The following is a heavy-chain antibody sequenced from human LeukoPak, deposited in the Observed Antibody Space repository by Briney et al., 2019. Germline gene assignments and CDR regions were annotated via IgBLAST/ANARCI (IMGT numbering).Heavy chain of an antibody. CDR1: GGSISSSSYY. V-gene: IGHV4-39*07. D-gene: IGHD3-22*01. Sequence: PSETLSLTCTVSGGSISSSSYYWGWIRQPPGKGLEWIGSIYYSGSTNYNPSLKSRVTISVDTSKNQFSLKLSSVTAADSAVYYCARGGYLSDAFDIWGQGTVVTVSS. CDR2: IYYSGST. CDR3: ARGGYLSDAFDI. J-gene: IGHJ3*02.